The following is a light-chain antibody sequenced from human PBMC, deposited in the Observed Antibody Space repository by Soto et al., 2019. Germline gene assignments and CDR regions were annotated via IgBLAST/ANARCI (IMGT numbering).Light chain of an antibody. CDR2: EVS. CDR1: SSDVGGYNH. J-gene: IGLJ1*01. Sequence: QSALTQPASVSGSPGQSITISCTGTSSDVGGYNHVSWYQQHPGKAPKLMIYEVSNRPSGVSNRFSGSKSGNTASLTISGLQAEDEADYYCSSYSRSSTYVFGTGTKLTVL. CDR3: SSYSRSSTYV. V-gene: IGLV2-14*01.